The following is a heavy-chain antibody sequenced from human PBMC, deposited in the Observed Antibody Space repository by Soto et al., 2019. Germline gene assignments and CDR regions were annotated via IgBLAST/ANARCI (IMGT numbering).Heavy chain of an antibody. Sequence: PGGSLRLSCEASGFKFTDHYIDWVRQAPGKGLEWVGRIRNNPNSYSTEYAASVKGRSVISRDESKRSVYLQMDSLRAEDTAVYYCAALPGGRGEESQSFDYWGQGTLVTVSS. CDR2: IRNNPNSYST. V-gene: IGHV3-72*01. D-gene: IGHD3-10*01. CDR1: GFKFTDHY. J-gene: IGHJ4*02. CDR3: AALPGGRGEESQSFDY.